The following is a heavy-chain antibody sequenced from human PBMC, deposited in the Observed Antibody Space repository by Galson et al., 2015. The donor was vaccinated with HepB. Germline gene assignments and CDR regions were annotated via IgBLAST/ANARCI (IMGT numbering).Heavy chain of an antibody. V-gene: IGHV4-39*07. CDR2: VYFSGST. D-gene: IGHD4/OR15-4a*01. J-gene: IGHJ4*02. CDR1: GGSISSSSYY. Sequence: LSLTCTVSGGSISSSSYYWGWIRQPPGKGPEWIGSVYFSGSTYYNSSLKSRVTLSVDTAKNQFSLQLRSVTAADTAVYYCAREHDYGDDWGQGTLVTVSS. CDR3: AREHDYGDD.